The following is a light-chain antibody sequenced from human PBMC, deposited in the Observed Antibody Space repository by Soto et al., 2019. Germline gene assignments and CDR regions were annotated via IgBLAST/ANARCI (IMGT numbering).Light chain of an antibody. Sequence: EIVMTQSPATLSVSPGERATLSCRASQSVSSNLAWYQQKPGQAPRFLIYDASHRATGIPARFSGSGSGTEFTLTISSLQSEDFAVYYCQQYNNWPRTFGQGTKLEIK. CDR1: QSVSSN. J-gene: IGKJ2*01. V-gene: IGKV3-15*01. CDR2: DAS. CDR3: QQYNNWPRT.